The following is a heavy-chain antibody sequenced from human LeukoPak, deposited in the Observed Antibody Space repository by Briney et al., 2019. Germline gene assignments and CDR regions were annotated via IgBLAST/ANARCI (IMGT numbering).Heavy chain of an antibody. V-gene: IGHV3-23*01. Sequence: SGGSLRLSCAASGFTFSSYAMSWVRQAPGKGLEWVSGISGSGGTTYYADSVKGRFTISRDNSKNTLYLQMNSLRAEDTAVYYCARDFSRVVTMIDYWGQGTLVTVSS. J-gene: IGHJ4*02. CDR1: GFTFSSYA. CDR3: ARDFSRVVTMIDY. D-gene: IGHD3-3*01. CDR2: ISGSGGTT.